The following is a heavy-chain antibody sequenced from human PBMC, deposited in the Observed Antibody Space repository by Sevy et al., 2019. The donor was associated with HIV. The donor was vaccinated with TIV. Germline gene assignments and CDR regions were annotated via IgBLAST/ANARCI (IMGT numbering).Heavy chain of an antibody. J-gene: IGHJ3*02. Sequence: GGSLRLSCVASGFTFNTYDMHWVRQITGKGLEWVSGIGTLAYTYYPDSVKGRFIISRVNAKNSLYLQMNSLRAGDTAMYYCARACAAAGGKSGPIDAFDIWGQGTLVTVSS. CDR1: GFTFNTYD. CDR3: ARACAAAGGKSGPIDAFDI. V-gene: IGHV3-13*01. CDR2: IGTLAYT. D-gene: IGHD6-13*01.